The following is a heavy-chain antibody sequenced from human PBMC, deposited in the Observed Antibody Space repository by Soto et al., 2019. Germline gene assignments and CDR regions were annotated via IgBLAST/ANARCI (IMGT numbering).Heavy chain of an antibody. CDR1: GGSISSGDYS. CDR2: IYHSGST. Sequence: QLQLQESGSGLVKPSQTLSLTCAVSGGSISSGDYSWSWIRQPPGKGQEWIGYIYHSGSTYYNPSLESLLTISVDRSKNQFSLELVSVSAAHTPVNYNARLLGPWGQGTLVTVSS. CDR3: ARLLGP. D-gene: IGHD3-10*01. V-gene: IGHV4-30-2*01. J-gene: IGHJ5*02.